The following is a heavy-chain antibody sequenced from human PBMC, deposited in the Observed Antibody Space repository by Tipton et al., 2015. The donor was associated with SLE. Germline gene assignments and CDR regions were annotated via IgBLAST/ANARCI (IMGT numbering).Heavy chain of an antibody. Sequence: TLSLTCSVSGGSVSSGSYYWSWIRQPPGKGLEWIGEINRSGSTNYNPSLKSRVTISVDTSKNQFSLKLSSVTAADTAVYYCARDRTSFDPRGQGTLVTVSS. CDR3: ARDRTSFDP. CDR1: GGSVSSGSYY. J-gene: IGHJ5*02. D-gene: IGHD1-1*01. CDR2: INRSGST. V-gene: IGHV4-31*03.